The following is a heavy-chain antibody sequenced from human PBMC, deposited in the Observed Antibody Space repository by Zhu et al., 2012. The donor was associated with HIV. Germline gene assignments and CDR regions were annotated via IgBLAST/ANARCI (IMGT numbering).Heavy chain of an antibody. Sequence: QVRLHESGPGLVEPSETLSLTCNISSGSISKYYWTWIRQPPGKGLEWIGYIYYNGNTSYKPSLKGRVTISLDTSKSQFSLKLTSVTAADTAIYFCARAGRRRLLXRDNSLDVWGPGHWSPSLQ. V-gene: IGHV4-59*13. CDR3: ARAGRRRLLXRDNSLDV. CDR2: IYYNGNT. CDR1: SGSISKYY. D-gene: IGHD5-24*01. J-gene: IGHJ3*01.